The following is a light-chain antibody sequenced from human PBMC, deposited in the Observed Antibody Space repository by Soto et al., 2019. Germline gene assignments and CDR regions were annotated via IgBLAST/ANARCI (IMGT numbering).Light chain of an antibody. J-gene: IGKJ1*01. CDR1: QTGDSRY. V-gene: IGKV3-15*01. Sequence: IVLTQSPGNLSLSPGETATLSCRASQTGDSRYLAWYQQKRGQAPRLIIYGASTRATGVPARFSGSGSGTEGTITISSLKSEDGAVYYCQQYNNWPWTFGQGTKVDIK. CDR3: QQYNNWPWT. CDR2: GAS.